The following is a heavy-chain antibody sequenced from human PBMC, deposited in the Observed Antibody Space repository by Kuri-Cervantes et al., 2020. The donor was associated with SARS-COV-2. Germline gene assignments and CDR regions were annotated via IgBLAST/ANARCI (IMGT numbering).Heavy chain of an antibody. J-gene: IGHJ6*02. V-gene: IGHV3-30*18. Sequence: WGSLRLSCAASGFTFSSDGMHWVRQAPGKGLEWVAVISYDGSNKYYADSVKGRFTISRDNSKNTLYLQMNSLRAEDTAVYYCAKGRGWFGELLRGAYYYYGMDVWGQGTTVTVSS. CDR1: GFTFSSDG. CDR2: ISYDGSNK. CDR3: AKGRGWFGELLRGAYYYYGMDV. D-gene: IGHD3-10*01.